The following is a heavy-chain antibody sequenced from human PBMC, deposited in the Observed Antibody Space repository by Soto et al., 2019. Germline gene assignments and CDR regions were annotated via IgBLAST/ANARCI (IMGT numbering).Heavy chain of an antibody. CDR3: GSGSYYHDAFDI. Sequence: PGGSLRLSCAASGFTFSYYWMHWVRQAPGQGLVWVSRIHSDGSSTTYADSVKGRFTISRDNAKNTLYLQMNSLRAEDTAVYYYGSGSYYHDAFDIWGQGTMVTVSS. D-gene: IGHD3-10*01. J-gene: IGHJ3*02. CDR2: IHSDGSST. CDR1: GFTFSYYW. V-gene: IGHV3-74*01.